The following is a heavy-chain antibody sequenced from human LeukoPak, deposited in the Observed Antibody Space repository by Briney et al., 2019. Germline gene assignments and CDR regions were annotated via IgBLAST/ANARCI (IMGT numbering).Heavy chain of an antibody. CDR2: IKQDVSEK. CDR3: AKDGVYSSSSTGPPLYYFDY. V-gene: IGHV3-30*02. CDR1: GFTFSSNP. Sequence: QAGGSLRLSCSASGFTFSSNPMHWVRQAPGTGLEWVANIKQDVSEKYYADSVKGRFTISRDNSKNTLYLQMNSLRAEDTAVYYCAKDGVYSSSSTGPPLYYFDYWGQGTLVTVSS. D-gene: IGHD6-13*01. J-gene: IGHJ4*02.